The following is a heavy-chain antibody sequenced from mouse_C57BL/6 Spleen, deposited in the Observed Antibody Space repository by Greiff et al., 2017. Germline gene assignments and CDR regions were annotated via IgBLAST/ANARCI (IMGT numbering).Heavy chain of an antibody. CDR3: ARGYYGYDGGAMDY. V-gene: IGHV1-82*01. J-gene: IGHJ4*01. CDR1: GYAFSSSW. CDR2: IYPGDGDT. Sequence: QVQLQQSGPELVKPGASVKISCKASGYAFSSSWMNWVKQRPGKGLEWIGRIYPGDGDTNYNGKFKGKATLTADKSSSTAYMQLSSLTSEDSAVYFCARGYYGYDGGAMDYWRQGTSVTVSS. D-gene: IGHD2-2*01.